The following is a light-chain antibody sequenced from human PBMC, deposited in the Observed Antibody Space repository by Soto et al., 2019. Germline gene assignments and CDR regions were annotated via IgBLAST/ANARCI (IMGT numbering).Light chain of an antibody. Sequence: QSVLTQPPSVSGAPGQRVAISCTGSSSNIGAGFDVHWYQQFPGTAPKLLIYDNNNRPSGVPDRFSDSKSGTTASLAITGLQAEDEADYYCQSYDSSLSAVVFGGGTKLTVL. J-gene: IGLJ2*01. CDR3: QSYDSSLSAVV. V-gene: IGLV1-40*01. CDR1: SSNIGAGFD. CDR2: DNN.